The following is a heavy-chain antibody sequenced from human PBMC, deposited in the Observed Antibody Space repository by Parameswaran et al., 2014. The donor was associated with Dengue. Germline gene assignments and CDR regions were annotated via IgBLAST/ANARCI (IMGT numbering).Heavy chain of an antibody. V-gene: IGHV3-7*02. D-gene: IGHD6-19*01. CDR2: IKHDGSEK. Sequence: WIRQPQEGLEWVATIKHDGSEKYYVDSVEGRFTISRDNAKDSVYLQMNSLRVEDTAVYYCARAGGGSGWPSFWYYYMDVWGKGTTVTVSS. CDR3: ARAGGGSGWPSFWYYYMDV. J-gene: IGHJ6*03.